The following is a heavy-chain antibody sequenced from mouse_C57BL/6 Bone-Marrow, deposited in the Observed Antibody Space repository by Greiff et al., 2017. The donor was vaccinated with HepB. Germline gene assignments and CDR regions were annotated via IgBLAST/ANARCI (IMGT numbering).Heavy chain of an antibody. CDR2: IYPSDSET. CDR1: GYTFTSYW. V-gene: IGHV1-61*01. J-gene: IGHJ2*01. D-gene: IGHD2-3*01. Sequence: QVQLQQPGAELVRPGSSVKLSCKASGYTFTSYWMDWVKQRPGQGLEWIGNIYPSDSETHYNQKFKDKATLTVDKSSSTAYMQLSSLTSEDSAVYYCARDYEGYYDWGQGTTLTVSS. CDR3: ARDYEGYYD.